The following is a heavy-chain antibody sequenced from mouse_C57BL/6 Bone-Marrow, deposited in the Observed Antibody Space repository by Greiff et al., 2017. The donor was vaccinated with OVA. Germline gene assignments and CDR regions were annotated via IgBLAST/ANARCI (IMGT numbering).Heavy chain of an antibody. CDR1: GYSITSGYY. J-gene: IGHJ1*03. Sequence: DVKLVESGPGLVKPSQSLSLTCSVTGYSITSGYYWNWIRQFPGNKLEWMGYISYDGSNNYNPSLKNRISITRDTSKNQFFLKLNSVTTEDTATYYCARGGEDYGYDEWYFDVWGTGTTVTVSS. CDR3: ARGGEDYGYDEWYFDV. D-gene: IGHD2-2*01. CDR2: ISYDGSN. V-gene: IGHV3-6*01.